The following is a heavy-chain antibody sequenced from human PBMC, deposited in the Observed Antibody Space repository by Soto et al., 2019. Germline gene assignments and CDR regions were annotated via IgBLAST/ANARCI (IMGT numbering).Heavy chain of an antibody. Sequence: GESLKISCQGSGYSFASYWIGWVRHMSGKGLKMMRIICHSDADARYSPCFQGKVSFSADTSTSSDYLQWSSVKASDTAMYYCARYQRVGGTARYNYYGMDVWGQGTTVTVSS. J-gene: IGHJ6*02. V-gene: IGHV5-51*01. CDR2: ICHSDADA. D-gene: IGHD1-26*01. CDR1: GYSFASYW. CDR3: ARYQRVGGTARYNYYGMDV.